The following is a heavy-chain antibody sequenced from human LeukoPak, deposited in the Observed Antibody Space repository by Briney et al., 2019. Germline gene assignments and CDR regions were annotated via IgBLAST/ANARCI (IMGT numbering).Heavy chain of an antibody. Sequence: ASVKVSCKASGYTFTSYGISWVRQAPGPGLEWMGWISAYNGNTNYAQKLQGRVTMTTDTSTSTAYMELRSLRSDATAVYYCARDIGWRYYDSSGYYNTAVDIWGQGTMVTVSS. CDR3: ARDIGWRYYDSSGYYNTAVDI. CDR1: GYTFTSYG. D-gene: IGHD3-22*01. CDR2: ISAYNGNT. V-gene: IGHV1-18*01. J-gene: IGHJ3*02.